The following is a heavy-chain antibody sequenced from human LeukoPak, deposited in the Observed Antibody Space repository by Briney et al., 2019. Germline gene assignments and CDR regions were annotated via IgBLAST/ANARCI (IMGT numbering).Heavy chain of an antibody. D-gene: IGHD6-13*01. CDR1: GGSISSYY. V-gene: IGHV4-59*08. J-gene: IGHJ4*02. Sequence: SETLSLTCTVSGGSISSYYWSWIWQPPGKGLEWIGYIYYSGSTNYNPSLKSRVTISVDTSKNQFSLKLSSVTAADTAVYYCARLPWAAGSYYFDYWGQGTLVTVSS. CDR3: ARLPWAAGSYYFDY. CDR2: IYYSGST.